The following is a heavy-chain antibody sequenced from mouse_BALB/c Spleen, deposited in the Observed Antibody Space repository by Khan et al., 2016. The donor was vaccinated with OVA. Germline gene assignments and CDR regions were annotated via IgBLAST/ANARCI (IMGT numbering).Heavy chain of an antibody. CDR2: IFPGTGTP. V-gene: IGHV1S132*01. CDR3: ARGYFGNYEFAY. CDR1: GYTFTSYW. D-gene: IGHD2-1*01. J-gene: IGHJ3*01. Sequence: QMQLEESGAELVKPGASVKLSCKTSGYTFTSYWIQWVKQRPGQGLGWIGQIFPGTGTPYYNENFKGKAKLNIDTSSTTAYMQLSSLTSEDSAVYFCARGYFGNYEFAYWGQGTLVTVSA.